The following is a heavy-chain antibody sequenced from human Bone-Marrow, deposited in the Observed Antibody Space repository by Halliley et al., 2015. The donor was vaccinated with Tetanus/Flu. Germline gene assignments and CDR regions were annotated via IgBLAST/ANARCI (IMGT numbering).Heavy chain of an antibody. J-gene: IGHJ4*02. CDR2: IFPGDSQT. D-gene: IGHD3-22*01. Sequence: IIFPGDSQTRYSPSFQGHVTISVDTSISTAYLQWSSLKASDTAMYYCARRGLDASGYYYYFDYWGQGTLVTVSS. V-gene: IGHV5-51*01. CDR3: ARRGLDASGYYYYFDY.